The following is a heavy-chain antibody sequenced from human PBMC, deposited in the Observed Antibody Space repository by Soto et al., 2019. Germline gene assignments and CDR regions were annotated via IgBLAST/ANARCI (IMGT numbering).Heavy chain of an antibody. CDR3: AKVDYYDSSGYYYPPKIYYYYYGMDV. CDR2: ISGSGGST. CDR1: GFTFSSYA. V-gene: IGHV3-23*01. J-gene: IGHJ6*02. Sequence: GVSLRLSCAASGFTFSSYAMSWVHQAPGKGLEWVPAISGSGGSTYYADSVKGRFTISRDNSKNTLYLQMNSLRAEDTAVYYCAKVDYYDSSGYYYPPKIYYYYYGMDVWGQGSTVTVSS. D-gene: IGHD3-22*01.